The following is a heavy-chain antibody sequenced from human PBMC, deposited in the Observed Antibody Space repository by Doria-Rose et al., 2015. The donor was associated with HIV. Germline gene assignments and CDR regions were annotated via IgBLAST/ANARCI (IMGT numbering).Heavy chain of an antibody. CDR1: GFTVSSNY. CDR3: ARHLLRFLEWLQPNYYNYGVDV. Sequence: VQLQESGGGLIQPGGSLRPSCAASGFTVSSNYMSWVRQAPGKGLEWVSIIYSGGSTDYADSVKGRFTISRDNSKNTLYLQMNSLRAEDTAVYYCARHLLRFLEWLQPNYYNYGVDVWGQGTTVTVSS. J-gene: IGHJ6*02. CDR2: IYSGGST. V-gene: IGHV3-53*01. D-gene: IGHD3-3*01.